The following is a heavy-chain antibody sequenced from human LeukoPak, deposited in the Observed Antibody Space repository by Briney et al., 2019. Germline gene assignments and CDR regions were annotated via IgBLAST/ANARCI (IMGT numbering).Heavy chain of an antibody. CDR2: INHSGST. J-gene: IGHJ5*02. CDR3: ASQVLSNYFCFCP. Sequence: SETLSHTCAVYGGSSRGYSGSWIRQPPGKGLEWIGEINHSGSTNYNPSLKSRVTLSVDTSKNQFSLKLSSVTAADTAVYYCASQVLSNYFCFCPWGPVILVTLSS. CDR1: GGSSRGYS. D-gene: IGHD4-11*01. V-gene: IGHV4-34*01.